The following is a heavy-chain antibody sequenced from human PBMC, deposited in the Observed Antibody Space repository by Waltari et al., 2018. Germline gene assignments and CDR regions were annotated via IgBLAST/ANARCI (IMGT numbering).Heavy chain of an antibody. CDR2: IYYSGST. Sequence: QVQLQESGPGLVKPSETLSLTCTVSGGSISSPYWSWIRQPPGKGLEWIGYIYYSGSTNYNPSLKSRVTISVDTSKNQFSLKLSSVTAADTAVYYCARVRSSSSPPGYYYYGMDVWGQGTTVTVSS. CDR3: ARVRSSSSPPGYYYYGMDV. CDR1: GGSISSPY. D-gene: IGHD6-13*01. V-gene: IGHV4-59*11. J-gene: IGHJ6*02.